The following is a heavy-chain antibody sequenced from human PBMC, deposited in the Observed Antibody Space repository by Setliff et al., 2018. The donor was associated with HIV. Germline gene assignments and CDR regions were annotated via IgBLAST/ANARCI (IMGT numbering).Heavy chain of an antibody. CDR1: GGSIRSYY. J-gene: IGHJ4*02. CDR3: ATTYHPDSRGYPPEYYDILTGYYRRDREGDFDY. D-gene: IGHD3-9*01. Sequence: LSLTCSVSGGSIRSYYWSWIRQSPGKGLEWIGYVMFGGGSNYSPIFKSRVAMSIDASKNQFSLRLTSVSAADTAVYYCATTYHPDSRGYPPEYYDILTGYYRRDREGDFDYWGQGTLVTVSS. V-gene: IGHV4-59*08. CDR2: VMFGGGS.